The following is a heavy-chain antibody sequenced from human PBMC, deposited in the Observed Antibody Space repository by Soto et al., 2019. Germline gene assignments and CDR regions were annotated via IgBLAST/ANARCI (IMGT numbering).Heavy chain of an antibody. V-gene: IGHV3-30*03. D-gene: IGHD2-15*01. J-gene: IGHJ5*02. CDR3: ARASGVGFCSGGSCYTSNWFDP. CDR2: ISFEGSIK. CDR1: GFTFSNHG. Sequence: QVQLVESGGGVVQPGRSLRLYCVASGFTFSNHGMHWVRQAPGKGLEWVAVISFEGSIKYYTDSVKGRFTISRDDSKNTVYLQMNSLRAEDTAVYFCARASGVGFCSGGSCYTSNWFDPWGQGTLVTVSS.